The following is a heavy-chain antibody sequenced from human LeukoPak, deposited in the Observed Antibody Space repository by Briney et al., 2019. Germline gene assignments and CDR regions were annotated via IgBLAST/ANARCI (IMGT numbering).Heavy chain of an antibody. CDR3: AKGPPGYSSGWSLGY. CDR2: IRYDGSNK. Sequence: PGGSLRLSCAASGFTFSSYGMHWVRQAPGKGLEWVAFIRYDGSNKYYADSVKGRFTISRDNSKNTLYLQMNSLRAEDTAVYYCAKGPPGYSSGWSLGYWGQGTLVTVSS. CDR1: GFTFSSYG. J-gene: IGHJ4*02. V-gene: IGHV3-30*02. D-gene: IGHD6-19*01.